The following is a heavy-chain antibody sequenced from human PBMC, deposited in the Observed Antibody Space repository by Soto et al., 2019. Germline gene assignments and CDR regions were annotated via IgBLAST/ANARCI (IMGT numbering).Heavy chain of an antibody. CDR1: GFTFSSYG. J-gene: IGHJ4*02. CDR3: ARRVSFRRGYSGYDHFDY. V-gene: IGHV3-30*03. Sequence: PGGSLRLSCAASGFTFSSYGMHWVRQAPGKGLEWVAVISYDGSNKYYADSVKGRFTISRDNSKNTLYLQMNSLRAEDTAVYYCARRVSFRRGYSGYDHFDYWGQGTLVTVSS. CDR2: ISYDGSNK. D-gene: IGHD5-12*01.